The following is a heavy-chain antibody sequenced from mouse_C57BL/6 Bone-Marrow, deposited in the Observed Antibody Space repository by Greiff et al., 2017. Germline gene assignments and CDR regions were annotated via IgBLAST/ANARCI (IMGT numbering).Heavy chain of an antibody. D-gene: IGHD1-1*01. Sequence: VQLQQPGAELVKPGASVKVSCTASGYTFTSYWMHWVKQRPGQGLEWIGNINPSNGGTNYNEKFKSKATLTVDKSSSKAYMQLRSLTSEDSAVYFCSRRGSSYSWFAYWGQGTLVTVSA. CDR2: INPSNGGT. CDR3: SRRGSSYSWFAY. J-gene: IGHJ3*01. CDR1: GYTFTSYW. V-gene: IGHV1-53*01.